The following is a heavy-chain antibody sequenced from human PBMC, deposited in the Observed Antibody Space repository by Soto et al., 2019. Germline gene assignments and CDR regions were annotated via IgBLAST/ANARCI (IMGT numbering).Heavy chain of an antibody. J-gene: IGHJ6*02. CDR2: IYYSGST. Sequence: SETLSLTCTVSGGSISSYYWSWIRQPPGKGLEWIGYIYYSGSTNYNPSLKSRVTISVDTSKNQFSLKLSSVTAADTAVYYCARDLGGCSSTSCYYGMDVWGQGTTVTVSS. CDR3: ARDLGGCSSTSCYYGMDV. D-gene: IGHD2-2*01. V-gene: IGHV4-59*01. CDR1: GGSISSYY.